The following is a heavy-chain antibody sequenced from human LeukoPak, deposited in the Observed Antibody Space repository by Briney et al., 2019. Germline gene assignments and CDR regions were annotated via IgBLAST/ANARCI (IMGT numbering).Heavy chain of an antibody. V-gene: IGHV4-39*07. Sequence: PSETLSLTCTVSGGSISNSDYYWGWIRQPPGKGLEWIGSIYYSGRPYYNPPLKSRVTISVDTSTNQFSLNLSSVTAADTAAYYCARDTGLLWFGVDYWGQGTLVTVSS. CDR2: IYYSGRP. J-gene: IGHJ4*02. D-gene: IGHD3-10*01. CDR3: ARDTGLLWFGVDY. CDR1: GGSISNSDYY.